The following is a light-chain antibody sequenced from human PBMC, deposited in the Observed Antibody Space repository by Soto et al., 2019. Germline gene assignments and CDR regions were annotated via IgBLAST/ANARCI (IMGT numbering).Light chain of an antibody. V-gene: IGKV4-1*01. Sequence: DIVMTQSPDSLAVSLGERATINCKSSQSVSHSSNSKNYVAWFQQKPGQPPKVVIYWASARESGVPDRFSGSGSGTDFTLTISSLQAEDVAVYYCLQYFTTPRTFGQGTKVEIK. J-gene: IGKJ1*01. CDR3: LQYFTTPRT. CDR2: WAS. CDR1: QSVSHSSNSKNY.